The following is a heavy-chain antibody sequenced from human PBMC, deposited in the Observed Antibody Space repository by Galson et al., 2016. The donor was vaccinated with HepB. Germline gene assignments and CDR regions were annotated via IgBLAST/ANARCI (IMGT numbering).Heavy chain of an antibody. Sequence: LRLSCAASGFTFTSYSMNWVRQAPGKGLEWVSSISSSSTYIYYADSVKGRFPISRDNAKNSLYLQMNSLRADDTAVYYCARGAEWLALWYFDYWGQGTQVTVSS. CDR2: ISSSSTYI. V-gene: IGHV3-21*01. CDR1: GFTFTSYS. J-gene: IGHJ4*02. D-gene: IGHD6-19*01. CDR3: ARGAEWLALWYFDY.